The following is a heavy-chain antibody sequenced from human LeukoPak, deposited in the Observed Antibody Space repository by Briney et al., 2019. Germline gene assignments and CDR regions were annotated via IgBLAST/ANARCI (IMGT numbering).Heavy chain of an antibody. Sequence: GGSLRLSCAASGFSFGHYWMSWVRQTPGMGLEWVANIKQDESEKYYMDSVKGRFIISRDNAKNSLYLQMNSLRAEDTAVYYCARGGTTFEHWGQGTLVTVSS. D-gene: IGHD1-1*01. J-gene: IGHJ4*02. CDR2: IKQDESEK. V-gene: IGHV3-7*01. CDR3: ARGGTTFEH. CDR1: GFSFGHYW.